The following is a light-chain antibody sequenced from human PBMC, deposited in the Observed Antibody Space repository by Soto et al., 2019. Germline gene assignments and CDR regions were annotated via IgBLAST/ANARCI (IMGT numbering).Light chain of an antibody. CDR2: GAS. CDR1: QSVSSN. J-gene: IGKJ2*01. V-gene: IGKV3-15*01. Sequence: EIVMTQSPATLSVSPGERATLSCRASQSVSSNLAWYQQKPGQAPRLLIYGASTRATGIPARFSGSGSGTEFTLTIRILQSEDFAVYYCQQYNNWYTFGQGTKLEIK. CDR3: QQYNNWYT.